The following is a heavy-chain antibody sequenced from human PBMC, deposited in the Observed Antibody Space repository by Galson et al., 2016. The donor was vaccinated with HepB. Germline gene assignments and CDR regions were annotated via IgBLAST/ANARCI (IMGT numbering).Heavy chain of an antibody. CDR3: ARLAVTASGYWYTDA. J-gene: IGHJ6*03. CDR2: IYGSI. Sequence: TLSLTCTVSGGSVSSGNYCWGWIRQYPGKGLEWIVYIYGSIYPNPSLRSRVAMSVDASKNQFSLELSSVTAADTAVYHCARLAVTASGYWYTDAWGKGTTVTVSS. D-gene: IGHD2-21*02. V-gene: IGHV4-31*03. CDR1: GGSVSSGNYC.